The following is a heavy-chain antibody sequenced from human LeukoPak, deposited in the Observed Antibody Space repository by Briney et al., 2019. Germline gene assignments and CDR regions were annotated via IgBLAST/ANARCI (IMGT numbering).Heavy chain of an antibody. D-gene: IGHD3-10*01. Sequence: GASVKVSCKASGYTFTSYGISWVRQAPGQGLEWMGWISAYNGNTNYAQKLQGRVTMTTDTSTSTAYMELRSLRSGDTAVYYCARGPYGSGSYYNPPDYWGQGTLVTVSS. CDR2: ISAYNGNT. J-gene: IGHJ4*02. CDR1: GYTFTSYG. CDR3: ARGPYGSGSYYNPPDY. V-gene: IGHV1-18*01.